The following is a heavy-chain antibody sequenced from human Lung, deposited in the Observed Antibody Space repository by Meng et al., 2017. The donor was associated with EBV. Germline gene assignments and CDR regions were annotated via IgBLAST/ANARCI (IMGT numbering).Heavy chain of an antibody. Sequence: HVRPQEQGPGLLKPSQTLSLTCTVSGGCVDSGAYYWSWIRQRPGKGLEWIGYIYYSGSTFYTPSLKSRATLSVDTSKNQFSLKLNSVTAADTAVYYCARLRLVWMFDYWGQGALVTVSS. V-gene: IGHV4-31*03. D-gene: IGHD6-19*01. CDR1: GGCVDSGAYY. J-gene: IGHJ4*02. CDR2: IYYSGST. CDR3: ARLRLVWMFDY.